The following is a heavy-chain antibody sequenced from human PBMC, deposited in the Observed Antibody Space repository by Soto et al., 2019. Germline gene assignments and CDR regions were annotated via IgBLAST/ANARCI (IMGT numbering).Heavy chain of an antibody. CDR2: IYYRGTT. CDR3: ARTSGDYGLSKYFQH. D-gene: IGHD4-17*01. CDR1: GGSISSGDYY. Sequence: QVQLRESGPGLVEPSQTLSLICTVSGGSISSGDYYWSWIRQLPGKGLEWIGYIYYRGTTFHNPSLKSRVSISVDTSKNLFSLKLSSMTAADTAVYYCARTSGDYGLSKYFQHWGQGTLVTVSS. J-gene: IGHJ1*01. V-gene: IGHV4-31*03.